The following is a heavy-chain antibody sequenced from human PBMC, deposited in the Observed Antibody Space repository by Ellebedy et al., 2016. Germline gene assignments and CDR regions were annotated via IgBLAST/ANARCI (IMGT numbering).Heavy chain of an antibody. D-gene: IGHD1-26*01. CDR1: GGSFSGYY. V-gene: IGHV4-34*01. J-gene: IGHJ4*02. CDR3: ARSVTGDPFDY. CDR2: INHSGST. Sequence: SETLSLTXAVYGGSFSGYYWSWIRQPPGKGLEWIGEINHSGSTNYNPSLKSRVTISVDTSKNQFSLKLSSVTAADTAVYYCARSVTGDPFDYWGQGTLVTVSS.